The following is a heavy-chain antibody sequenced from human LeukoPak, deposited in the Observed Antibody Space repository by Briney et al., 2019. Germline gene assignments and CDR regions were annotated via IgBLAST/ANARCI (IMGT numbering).Heavy chain of an antibody. CDR2: ICRGAAT. V-gene: IGHV3-53*01. J-gene: IGHJ3*02. CDR3: ARDPGLNAFDI. CDR1: GFGVSNNY. Sequence: GGSLRLSCTASGFGVSNNYMSWVRQAPGKGLEWVAVICRGAATFYADAVKGRFSLSRDNSQNALFLQMNSLKVEDSAVYYCARDPGLNAFDIWGQGTMVTVSS.